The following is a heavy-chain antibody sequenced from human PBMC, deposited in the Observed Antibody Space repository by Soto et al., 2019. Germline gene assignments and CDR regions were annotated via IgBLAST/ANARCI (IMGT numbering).Heavy chain of an antibody. CDR3: AKAGDLYYDFWSGSIYYFDY. CDR2: ISGSGGST. D-gene: IGHD3-3*01. CDR1: GFTFSSYA. V-gene: IGHV3-23*01. Sequence: GGSLRLSCAASGFTFSSYAMSWVRQAPGKGLEWVSAISGSGGSTYYADSVKGRFTISRDNSKNTLYLQMNSLRAEDTAVYYCAKAGDLYYDFWSGSIYYFDYWGQGTLVTVSS. J-gene: IGHJ4*02.